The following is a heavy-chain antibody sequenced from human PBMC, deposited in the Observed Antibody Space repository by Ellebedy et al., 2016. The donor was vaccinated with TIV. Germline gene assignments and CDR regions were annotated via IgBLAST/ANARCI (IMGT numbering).Heavy chain of an antibody. V-gene: IGHV1-46*01. D-gene: IGHD3-10*01. Sequence: ASVKVSCKASGYTFTSYYMHWVRQAPGQGLEWMGIINPSGGSTSYAQKFQGRVTMTRDTSTSTVYMELSSLRSEDTAVYYCARDFPTYYYGSGSLPPYYYYYGMDVWGQGTTVTVSS. CDR1: GYTFTSYY. CDR2: INPSGGST. J-gene: IGHJ6*02. CDR3: ARDFPTYYYGSGSLPPYYYYYGMDV.